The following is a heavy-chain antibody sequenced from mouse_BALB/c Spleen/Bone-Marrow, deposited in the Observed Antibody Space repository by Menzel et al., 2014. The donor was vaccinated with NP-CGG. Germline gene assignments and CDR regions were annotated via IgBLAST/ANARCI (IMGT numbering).Heavy chain of an antibody. CDR3: ARSRLRGYYFDY. CDR1: GFTFSSFG. CDR2: ISSGSSII. J-gene: IGHJ2*01. D-gene: IGHD3-2*02. V-gene: IGHV5-17*02. Sequence: EVKLMESGGGLVQPGGSRKLSCAASGFTFSSFGMHWVRQAPEKGLEWVAYISSGSSIIYCADTLKGRFTISRDNPKNTLFLQMTSLRSEDTAMYYCARSRLRGYYFDYWGEGTTLAVSS.